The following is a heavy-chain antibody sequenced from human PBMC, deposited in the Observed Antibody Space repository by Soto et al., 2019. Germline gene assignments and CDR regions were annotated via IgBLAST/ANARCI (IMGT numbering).Heavy chain of an antibody. J-gene: IGHJ6*02. CDR3: AKNGQPPYYYYGMDV. CDR1: GYTFTRYG. CDR2: ISGYNGDT. D-gene: IGHD2-8*01. V-gene: IGHV1-18*01. Sequence: QGQLVQSGAEVKKPGASVKVSCKASGYTFTRYGISWVRQAPGQGLEWMGWISGYNGDTKYAQKFQGRVTMTIGTSTTTTYMELRSLTSDDTAVYYCAKNGQPPYYYYGMDVWGQGTTVTVSS.